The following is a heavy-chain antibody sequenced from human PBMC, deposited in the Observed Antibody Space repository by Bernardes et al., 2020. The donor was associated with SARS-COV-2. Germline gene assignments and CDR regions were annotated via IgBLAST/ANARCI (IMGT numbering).Heavy chain of an antibody. Sequence: GGSLRLSCAASGFTFSSYSMNWVRQAPGKGLEWVSYISSSSSTIYYADSVKGRFTISRDNAKNSLYLQMNSLRAEDTAVYYCARNPARLRFLEWLLYFDYWGQGTLVTVSS. CDR2: ISSSSSTI. CDR3: ARNPARLRFLEWLLYFDY. J-gene: IGHJ4*02. D-gene: IGHD3-3*01. CDR1: GFTFSSYS. V-gene: IGHV3-48*01.